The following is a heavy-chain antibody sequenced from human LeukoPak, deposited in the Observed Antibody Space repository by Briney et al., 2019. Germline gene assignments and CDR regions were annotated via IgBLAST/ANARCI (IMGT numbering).Heavy chain of an antibody. Sequence: GGSLRLSCAASGFTFSSSWMNWVRQAPGKGLEWVASINEDGSEKYYVDSVKGRFTVSRDNAKNSLHLQLNSLRVEDTAVYYCTRDSGRFRLDYWGQGILVTVSS. D-gene: IGHD6-19*01. V-gene: IGHV3-7*01. CDR2: INEDGSEK. J-gene: IGHJ4*02. CDR1: GFTFSSSW. CDR3: TRDSGRFRLDY.